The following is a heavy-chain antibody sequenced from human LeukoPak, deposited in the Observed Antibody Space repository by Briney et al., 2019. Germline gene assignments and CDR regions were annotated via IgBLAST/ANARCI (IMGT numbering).Heavy chain of an antibody. CDR3: AKFGYSSGWSPYGSYYYGMDV. CDR2: ISGSGGST. J-gene: IGHJ6*02. D-gene: IGHD6-19*01. CDR1: GFTFSSYA. Sequence: QPGGSLGLSCAASGFTFSSYAMSWVRQAPGKGLEWVSAISGSGGSTYYADSVKGRFTISRDNSKNTLYLQMNSLRAEDTAVYYCAKFGYSSGWSPYGSYYYGMDVWGQGTTVTVSS. V-gene: IGHV3-23*01.